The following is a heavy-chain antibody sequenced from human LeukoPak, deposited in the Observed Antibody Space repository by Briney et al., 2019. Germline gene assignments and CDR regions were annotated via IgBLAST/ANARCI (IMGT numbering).Heavy chain of an antibody. CDR1: GYTFTGYY. CDR2: IYPHSGGT. CDR3: AREAYDSGSFRTDYYYMDV. J-gene: IGHJ6*03. Sequence: GASVKVSCKASGYTFTGYYMHWVRQAPGQGLEWMGWIYPHSGGTNYAQKFQGRVTVTRDTSISTAYMELSRLRSDDTAVYYCAREAYDSGSFRTDYYYMDVWGKGTTVTISS. V-gene: IGHV1-2*02. D-gene: IGHD3-10*01.